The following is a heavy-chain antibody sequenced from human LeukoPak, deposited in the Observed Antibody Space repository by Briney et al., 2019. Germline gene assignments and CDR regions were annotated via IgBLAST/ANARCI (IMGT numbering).Heavy chain of an antibody. J-gene: IGHJ4*02. CDR1: GFTFSSYG. CDR2: ISYDGSNK. D-gene: IGHD1-7*01. V-gene: IGHV3-30*18. CDR3: AKEESRYNWNYEDY. Sequence: GSLRLSCAASGFTFSSYGMHWVRQAPGKGLEWVAVISYDGSNKYYADSVRGRFTIPRDNSKNTLYLQMNSLRAEDTAVYYCAKEESRYNWNYEDYWGQGTLVTVSS.